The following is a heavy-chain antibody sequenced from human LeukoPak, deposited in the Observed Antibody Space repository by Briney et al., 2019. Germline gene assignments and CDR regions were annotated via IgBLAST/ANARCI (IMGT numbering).Heavy chain of an antibody. CDR3: ARRSSSSYYYYGMDV. V-gene: IGHV3-53*01. Sequence: PGGSLRLSCAASGFTVSSNYMSWVRQAPGKGLEWVSVIYSGGSTYYADSVKGRFTISRDNSKNTLYLQVNSLRAEDTAVYYCARRSSSSYYYYGMDVWGQGTTVTVSS. D-gene: IGHD6-6*01. CDR2: IYSGGST. J-gene: IGHJ6*02. CDR1: GFTVSSNY.